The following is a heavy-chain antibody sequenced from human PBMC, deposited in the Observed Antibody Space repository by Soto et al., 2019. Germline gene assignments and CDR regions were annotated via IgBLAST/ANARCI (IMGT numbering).Heavy chain of an antibody. J-gene: IGHJ5*02. CDR1: SGSISSSNW. V-gene: IGHV4-4*02. D-gene: IGHD2-8*02. CDR3: ARLVTPVGGVWWFDP. CDR2: IYHSGST. Sequence: PSETLSLTCAVSSGSISSSNWWSWVRQPPGKGLEWIGEIYHSGSTNYNPSLKSRVTISVDKSKNQFSLKLSSVTAADTAVYYCARLVTPVGGVWWFDPWGQGTLVTVSS.